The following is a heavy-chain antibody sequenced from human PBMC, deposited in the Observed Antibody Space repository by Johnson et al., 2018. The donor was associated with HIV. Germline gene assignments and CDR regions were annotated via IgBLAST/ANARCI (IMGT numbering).Heavy chain of an antibody. V-gene: IGHV3-30*04. CDR3: AKVGIDAFDI. CDR2: ISYDGSNE. J-gene: IGHJ3*02. CDR1: GFTFSSYA. Sequence: QVQLVESGGGVVQPGRSLRPSCAASGFTFSSYAMHWVRQAPGKGLEWVAVISYDGSNEYYADSVKGRFTISRDNSKNTVYLEMNSPRAEDTALDYCAKVGIDAFDIWGQGTMVTVSS.